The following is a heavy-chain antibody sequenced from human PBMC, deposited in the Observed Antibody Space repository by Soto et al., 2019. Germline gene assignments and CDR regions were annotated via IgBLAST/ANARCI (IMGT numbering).Heavy chain of an antibody. D-gene: IGHD2-15*01. J-gene: IGHJ4*02. CDR3: ARDVVRSTAGDS. CDR2: IIPILTRT. CDR1: GGTFSTSS. V-gene: IGHV1-69*01. Sequence: QLQPVQSGTEVKEPGSSVKVSCKASGGTFSTSSFVWVRQGPGQGLEWMGGIIPILTRTTFAQKFQGRVTFSADESTRPTYMELRSLTSEDTAIYYCARDVVRSTAGDSWGQGTLVTVSS.